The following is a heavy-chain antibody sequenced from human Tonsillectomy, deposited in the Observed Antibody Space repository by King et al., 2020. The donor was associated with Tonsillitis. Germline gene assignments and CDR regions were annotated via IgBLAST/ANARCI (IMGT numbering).Heavy chain of an antibody. CDR2: ISSSSSTI. Sequence: VQLVESGGGLVQPGGSLRLSCAASGFTFSSYSMNWVRQAPGKGLEWVSYISSSSSTIYYADSVKGRFTISRDNAKNSLYLQMNSLRDEDTAVYYCASSTGCSSTSCYLYYYYYGMDVWGQGTTFTVSS. D-gene: IGHD2-2*01. V-gene: IGHV3-48*02. CDR1: GFTFSSYS. J-gene: IGHJ6*02. CDR3: ASSTGCSSTSCYLYYYYYGMDV.